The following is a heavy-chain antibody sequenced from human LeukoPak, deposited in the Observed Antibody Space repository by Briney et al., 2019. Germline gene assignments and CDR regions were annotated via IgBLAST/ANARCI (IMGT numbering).Heavy chain of an antibody. J-gene: IGHJ4*02. CDR3: AKGHMGHIAAPSFDY. CDR1: GFTFDDYA. D-gene: IGHD6-13*01. V-gene: IGHV3-9*03. CDR2: ISWNSGSI. Sequence: GGSLRLSCAASGFTFDDYAMHWVRQAPGKGLEWVSGISWNSGSIGYADSVKGRFTISRDNAKNSLYLQMNSLRAEDMALYYCAKGHMGHIAAPSFDYWGQGTLVTVSS.